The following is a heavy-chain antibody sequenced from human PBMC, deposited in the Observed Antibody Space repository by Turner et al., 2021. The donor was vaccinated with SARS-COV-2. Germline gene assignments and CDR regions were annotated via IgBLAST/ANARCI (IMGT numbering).Heavy chain of an antibody. D-gene: IGHD3-16*01. CDR2: IYYSGST. V-gene: IGHV4-61*01. CDR3: ASAHPLVWWFDP. J-gene: IGHJ5*02. Sequence: QLQLQESGPGLVKPSETLSLTCTVSGGSISSGSYYWSWIRQPPGKGLEWIGHIYYSGSTNYNPSLKSRVTISVDTSKNQFSLKLSSVTAADTAVYYCASAHPLVWWFDPWGQGTLVTVSS. CDR1: GGSISSGSYY.